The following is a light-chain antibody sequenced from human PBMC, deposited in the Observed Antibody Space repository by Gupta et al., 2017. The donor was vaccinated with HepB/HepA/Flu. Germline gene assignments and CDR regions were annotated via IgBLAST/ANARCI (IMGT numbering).Light chain of an antibody. CDR3: LLSYNGVRV. J-gene: IGLJ3*02. V-gene: IGLV7-46*01. Sequence: QAVVTQEPSLTVSPGGTVTLTCASSAGAVTRAHYPYWFQQKPGQAPRTLISDTNTRRSWTPARFSGSLLGDEAALTLSGAQPEDEAEYYCLLSYNGVRVFGGGTKLTVL. CDR2: DTN. CDR1: AGAVTRAHY.